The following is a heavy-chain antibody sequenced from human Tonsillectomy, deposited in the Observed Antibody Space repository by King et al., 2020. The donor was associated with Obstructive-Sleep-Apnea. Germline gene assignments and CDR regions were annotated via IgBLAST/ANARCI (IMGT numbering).Heavy chain of an antibody. CDR1: GYTCTGYA. CDR3: AREGEHSSARNFDY. Sequence: GGGGGGPGAAGEGSWRAWGYTCTGYALNGVGQATGHGLEGMGLMNPNRCNTGDDQKFQGSGTMTRNTSISTGYMALSSLISEDTAVYYWAREGEHSSARNFDYWGQGTLVTVSS. CDR2: MNPNRCNT. D-gene: IGHD6-25*01. J-gene: IGHJ4*02. V-gene: IGHV1-8*01.